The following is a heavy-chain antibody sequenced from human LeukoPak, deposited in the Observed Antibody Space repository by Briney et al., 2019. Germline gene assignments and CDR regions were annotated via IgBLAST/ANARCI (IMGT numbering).Heavy chain of an antibody. Sequence: ASQTLSLTCTVSSGSISSGDYYWSWIRQPPGKGLEWIGYIYYSGSTYYNPSLKSRVTISVDTSKNQFSLKLSSVTAADTAVYYCARGAGFCSSTSCSDAFDIWGQGAMVTVSS. V-gene: IGHV4-30-4*08. D-gene: IGHD2-2*03. CDR2: IYYSGST. CDR1: SGSISSGDYY. CDR3: ARGAGFCSSTSCSDAFDI. J-gene: IGHJ3*02.